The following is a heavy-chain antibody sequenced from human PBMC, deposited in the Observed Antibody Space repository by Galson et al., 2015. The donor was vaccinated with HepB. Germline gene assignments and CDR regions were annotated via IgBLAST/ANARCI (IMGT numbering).Heavy chain of an antibody. CDR3: ATASVTYFDY. CDR1: GFTFGKAW. J-gene: IGHJ4*02. V-gene: IGHV3-15*01. Sequence: CLRLSCAASGFTFGKAWMTWIRQAPGKGLQWVGRIKSKADGATTEYAASVKDRFTISRDDSKNKFYLQMNSLKSEDTAVYYCATASVTYFDYWGLGTRVIVSS. CDR2: IKSKADGATT. D-gene: IGHD2-21*02.